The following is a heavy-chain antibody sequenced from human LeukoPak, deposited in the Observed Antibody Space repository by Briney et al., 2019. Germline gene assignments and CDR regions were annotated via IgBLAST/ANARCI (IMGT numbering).Heavy chain of an antibody. V-gene: IGHV3-11*01. CDR2: ISSSGSTI. J-gene: IGHJ4*02. Sequence: GGSLRLSCAASGFTFSDYYMSWIRQAPGKGLEWGSYISSSGSTIYYADSVKGRFTISRDNAKNSLYLQMNSLRAEDTAVYYCAKGRDSSSRTGFDYWGQGTLVPVSS. CDR3: AKGRDSSSRTGFDY. CDR1: GFTFSDYY. D-gene: IGHD6-13*01.